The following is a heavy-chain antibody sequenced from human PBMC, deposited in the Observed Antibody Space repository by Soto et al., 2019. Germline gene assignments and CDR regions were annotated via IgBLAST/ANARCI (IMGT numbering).Heavy chain of an antibody. CDR1: GFSLSTNGVA. CDR3: ARRLVDDHLGNHFDP. CDR2: IYWDDDK. Sequence: QITLKESGPPLVKPTQTLTLTCSFSGFSLSTNGVAVGWIRQPPGKALEWLALIYWDDDKRYNPSLKSRLDITNDTSKNQVVLTMTNMDSVDTGTYYCARRLVDDHLGNHFDPWGQGILVTVSS. D-gene: IGHD3-3*01. J-gene: IGHJ5*02. V-gene: IGHV2-5*02.